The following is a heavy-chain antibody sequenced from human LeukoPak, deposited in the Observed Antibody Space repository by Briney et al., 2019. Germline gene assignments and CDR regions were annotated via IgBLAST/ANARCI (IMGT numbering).Heavy chain of an antibody. Sequence: GGSLRLSCAASGFTFNNYAMNWVRQAPGKGLEWVSSISGGGETTYYADSAKSRFTISRDNSQNTLYLQMYSLRAEDTAVYYCARDYADYVGYFFFDYWGQGTLVTVSS. V-gene: IGHV3-23*01. D-gene: IGHD4-17*01. CDR3: ARDYADYVGYFFFDY. CDR1: GFTFNNYA. CDR2: ISGGGETT. J-gene: IGHJ4*02.